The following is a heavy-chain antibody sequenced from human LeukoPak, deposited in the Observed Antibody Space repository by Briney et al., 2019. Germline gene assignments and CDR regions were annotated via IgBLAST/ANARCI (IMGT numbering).Heavy chain of an antibody. CDR2: ISPYNGDT. V-gene: IGHV1-18*01. CDR1: GYSFTNYG. D-gene: IGHD5-18*01. CDR3: GRGGAQYSYGFDY. J-gene: IGHJ4*02. Sequence: ASVKVSCKASGYSFTNYGLSWVRQAPGQGLEWMGWISPYNGDTNYAQNLQGRVTMTTDTSTTTAYLELRNLRSDDTAMYYCGRGGAQYSYGFDYWGQGTLVTVSP.